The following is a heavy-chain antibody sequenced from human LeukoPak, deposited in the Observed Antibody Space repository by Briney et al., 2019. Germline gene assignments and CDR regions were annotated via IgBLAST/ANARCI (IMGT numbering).Heavy chain of an antibody. CDR1: GFTFSSYY. J-gene: IGHJ4*02. D-gene: IGHD3-16*01. CDR2: IKQDGNEK. CDR3: ARWSYAFDY. Sequence: GESLEISCAVSGFTFSSYYMSWVRQAPGKGLEWVANIKQDGNEKFYVDSVKGRFTISRDNAKNSLYLQMNGLRADDTAVYYCARWSYAFDYWGQGTLVTVSS. V-gene: IGHV3-7*01.